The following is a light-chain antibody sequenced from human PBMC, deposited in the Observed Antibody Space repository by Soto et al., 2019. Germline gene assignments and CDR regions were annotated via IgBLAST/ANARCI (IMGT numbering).Light chain of an antibody. J-gene: IGLJ1*01. CDR2: DVT. CDR1: SSDVGGYNY. CDR3: CSYAGSYIYV. Sequence: QSALTQPRSVSGSPGQSVTISCTGTSSDVGGYNYVSWYQQHPDKAPKVVIYDVTKRPSGVPDRFSGSKSGNTASLTISGLQAEDEADYYCCSYAGSYIYVFGTGTKLTVL. V-gene: IGLV2-11*01.